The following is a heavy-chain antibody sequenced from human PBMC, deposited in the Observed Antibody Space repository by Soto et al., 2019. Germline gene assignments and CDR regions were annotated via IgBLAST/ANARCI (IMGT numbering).Heavy chain of an antibody. CDR3: ARETSGYDWDYYYYMDV. CDR2: IYSGGST. D-gene: IGHD5-12*01. CDR1: GFTVSSNY. V-gene: IGHV3-53*04. Sequence: GGSLRLSCAASGFTVSSNYMSWVRQAPGKGLEWVSVIYSGGSTYYADSVKGRFTISRHNSKNTLYLQMNSLRAEDTAVYYCARETSGYDWDYYYYMDVWGKGTTVTVSS. J-gene: IGHJ6*03.